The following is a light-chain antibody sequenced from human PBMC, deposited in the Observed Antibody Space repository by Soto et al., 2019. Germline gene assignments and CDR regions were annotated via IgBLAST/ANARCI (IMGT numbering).Light chain of an antibody. V-gene: IGLV2-23*02. Sequence: QSALTQPASVSGSPGQSITISCTGTSSDVGSYNLVSWYQQHPGKAPKLMIYEVSKRPSGVSNRFSGSKSGNTASLPISGLQAEDEADDYCCSYAGSSTLVFGGGTQLTVL. CDR3: CSYAGSSTLV. CDR2: EVS. CDR1: SSDVGSYNL. J-gene: IGLJ2*01.